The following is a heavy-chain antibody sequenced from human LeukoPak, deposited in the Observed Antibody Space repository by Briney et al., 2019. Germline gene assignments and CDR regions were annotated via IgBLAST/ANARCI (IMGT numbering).Heavy chain of an antibody. CDR2: VSGTGGTT. J-gene: IGHJ6*02. CDR3: AKGGDIVVVPDYFGMDV. CDR1: GFIFKDYA. D-gene: IGHD2-2*01. Sequence: PGGSLRLSCAASGFIFKDYAMNWVRQAPGKGLELVSSVSGTGGTTYYADSVKGRFTISRDNSMDTLYLQMNSLRAEDTAVYSCAKGGDIVVVPDYFGMDVWGQGTTVTVSS. V-gene: IGHV3-23*01.